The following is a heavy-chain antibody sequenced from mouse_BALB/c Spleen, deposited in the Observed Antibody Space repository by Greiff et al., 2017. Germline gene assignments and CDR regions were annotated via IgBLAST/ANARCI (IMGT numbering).Heavy chain of an antibody. CDR2: INSNGGST. J-gene: IGHJ4*01. CDR1: GFTFSSYG. CDR3: ARKGEDYGYFYAMDY. D-gene: IGHD1-2*01. Sequence: EVKLMESGGGLVQPGGSLKLSCAASGFTFSSYGMSWVRQTPDKRLELVATINSNGGSTYYPDSVKGRFTISRDNAKNTLYLQMSSLKSEDTAMYYCARKGEDYGYFYAMDYWGQGTSVTVSS. V-gene: IGHV5-6-3*01.